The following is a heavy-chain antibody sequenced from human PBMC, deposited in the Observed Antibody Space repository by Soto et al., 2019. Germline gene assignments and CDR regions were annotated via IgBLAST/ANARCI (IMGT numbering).Heavy chain of an antibody. CDR2: FDPEDGET. D-gene: IGHD3-3*01. Sequence: ASVKVSCKVSGYTLTELSMHWVRQAPGKGLEWMGGFDPEDGETIYAQKFQGRVTMTEDTSTDTAYMELSSLRSEDTAVYYCATDTPGNDSDFWSGYYTGWGQGTLVTVSS. V-gene: IGHV1-24*01. CDR3: ATDTPGNDSDFWSGYYTG. CDR1: GYTLTELS. J-gene: IGHJ4*02.